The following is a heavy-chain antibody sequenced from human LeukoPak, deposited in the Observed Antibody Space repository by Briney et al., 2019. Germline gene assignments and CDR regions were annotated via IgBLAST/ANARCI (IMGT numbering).Heavy chain of an antibody. CDR3: ARQFYYDSGGSHY. CDR2: IFYSGST. CDR1: GGSISSSYYY. V-gene: IGHV4-39*01. J-gene: IGHJ4*02. Sequence: SETLSLTCTVSGGSISSSYYYWGWIRQPPGKGLEWIGSIFYSGSTYYNPSLESRVTISVDTSKNQFSLKLSSVTAADTAVYYCARQFYYDSGGSHYWGQGTLVTVSS. D-gene: IGHD3-22*01.